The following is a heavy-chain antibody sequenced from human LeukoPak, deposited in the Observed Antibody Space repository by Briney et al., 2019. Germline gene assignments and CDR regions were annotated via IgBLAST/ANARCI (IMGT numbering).Heavy chain of an antibody. J-gene: IGHJ4*02. D-gene: IGHD2-2*02. Sequence: GGSLRLSCAASGFTFSSYAMSWVRQTPGKGLEWVSAISGSGGSTYYADSVKGRFTISRDNSKNTLYLQMSSLRAEDTAVYYCAKSLRSIVVVPAAIDYWGQGTLVTVSS. V-gene: IGHV3-23*01. CDR1: GFTFSSYA. CDR2: ISGSGGST. CDR3: AKSLRSIVVVPAAIDY.